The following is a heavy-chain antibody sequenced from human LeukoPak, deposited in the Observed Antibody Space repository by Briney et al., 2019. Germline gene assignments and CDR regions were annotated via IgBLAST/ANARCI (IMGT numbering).Heavy chain of an antibody. V-gene: IGHV3-21*01. D-gene: IGHD2-15*01. CDR2: ISSSSSYT. J-gene: IGHJ6*02. CDR3: ARALGYCSGGSRYSVSWDYYYGMDV. Sequence: GGSLRLSCAASGFTFSSYSMNWVRQAPGKGLEWVSSISSSSSYTHYVDSVKGRFTISRDNAKNSLYLQMNSLRAEDTAVYYCARALGYCSGGSRYSVSWDYYYGMDVWGQGTTVTVSS. CDR1: GFTFSSYS.